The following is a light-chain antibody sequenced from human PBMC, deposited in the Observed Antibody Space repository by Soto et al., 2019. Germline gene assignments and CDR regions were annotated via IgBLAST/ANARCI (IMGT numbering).Light chain of an antibody. V-gene: IGKV1-5*03. CDR2: KAS. CDR3: QHYKSYSEA. Sequence: DIQMTQSPSTLSGSVGDRVIITCRVSQTISSWLAWYQQKPGKAPKLLIYKASTLKSVVPSRFSGSGSGTEFTLTISSLQPDDFATYYCQHYKSYSEAFGQRPKVEL. CDR1: QTISSW. J-gene: IGKJ1*01.